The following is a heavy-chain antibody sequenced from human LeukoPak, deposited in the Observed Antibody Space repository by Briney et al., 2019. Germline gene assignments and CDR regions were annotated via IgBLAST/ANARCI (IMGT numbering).Heavy chain of an antibody. CDR3: ARIRGSGSYADH. Sequence: GGSLRLSCAASGFTFSSYSMNWVRQAPGKGLEWVSSISSSSSYIYYADSVKGRFTISRDNAKNSLYLQMNSLRAEDTAVYYCARIRGSGSYADHWGQGTLVTVSS. D-gene: IGHD3-10*01. V-gene: IGHV3-21*01. CDR2: ISSSSSYI. CDR1: GFTFSSYS. J-gene: IGHJ5*02.